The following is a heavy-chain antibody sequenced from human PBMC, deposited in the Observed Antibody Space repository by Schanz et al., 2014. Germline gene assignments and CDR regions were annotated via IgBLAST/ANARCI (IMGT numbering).Heavy chain of an antibody. CDR1: GYIFSSYA. CDR2: ISPSSGGT. D-gene: IGHD2-8*02. Sequence: QLVQSGSEFRKPGASVKVSCKASGYIFSSYAIHWVRQAPGQGLEWMGRISPSSGGTNYAQNFQGRVTMTRDTSISTAYMELSRLRSDDTAVYYCARGLVRYFAYWGHGTQVVVPS. V-gene: IGHV1-2*06. CDR3: ARGLVRYFAY. J-gene: IGHJ4*01.